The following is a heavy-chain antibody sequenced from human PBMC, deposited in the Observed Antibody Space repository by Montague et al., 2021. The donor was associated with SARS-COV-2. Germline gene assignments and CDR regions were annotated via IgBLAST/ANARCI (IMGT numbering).Heavy chain of an antibody. CDR1: GGSISDYF. D-gene: IGHD3-22*01. Sequence: SETLSLTCAVYGGSISDYFWIWIRQPPGKGLEWIGEINHRGTSNXNPSLKSRVSISVDTSKNQFSLYLGSVTAADTAVYYCARGRQHFNMIVVVMTGGEYYFDYWGQGTMVTVSS. J-gene: IGHJ4*02. CDR2: INHRGTS. V-gene: IGHV4-34*01. CDR3: ARGRQHFNMIVVVMTGGEYYFDY.